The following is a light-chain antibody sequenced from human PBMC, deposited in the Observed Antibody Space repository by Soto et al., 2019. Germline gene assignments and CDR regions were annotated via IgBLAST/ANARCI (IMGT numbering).Light chain of an antibody. CDR3: QQSALTPLT. J-gene: IGKJ3*01. CDR1: QSISNY. V-gene: IGKV1-39*01. Sequence: DIQMTQSPFSLSASIGDRVTITCRASQSISNYLNWYQQKPGKAPKLLIYTASSLQSGVPSRFSGSGSATDFALTISSLQREDFATYYCQQSALTPLTFGPGTKVDIK. CDR2: TAS.